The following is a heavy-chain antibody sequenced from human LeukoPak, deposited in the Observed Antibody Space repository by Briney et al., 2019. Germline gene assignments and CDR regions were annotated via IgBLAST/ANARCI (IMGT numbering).Heavy chain of an antibody. CDR3: ARDGLTVPAAPLGTWFDP. CDR2: INPNSGGT. J-gene: IGHJ5*02. D-gene: IGHD2-2*01. Sequence: ASVKVSCKPSGYTFTGDDIHCVPQSAGQGRKWRGWINPNSGGTNYAKKFQGRVTMTRDTSISTAYMEMSRLRSDDTAVYYCARDGLTVPAAPLGTWFDPWGQGTLVTVSS. CDR1: GYTFTGDD. V-gene: IGHV1-2*02.